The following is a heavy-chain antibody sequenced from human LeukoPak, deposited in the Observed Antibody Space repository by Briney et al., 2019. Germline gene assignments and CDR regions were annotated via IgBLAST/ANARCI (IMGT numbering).Heavy chain of an antibody. D-gene: IGHD6-19*01. V-gene: IGHV3-21*01. CDR1: GFTFSSHS. CDR2: ISSSSSYI. J-gene: IGHJ4*02. Sequence: GGSLRLSCAASGFTFSSHSMNWVRQAPGKGLEWVSSISSSSSYIYYADSVKGRFTISRDNAKNSLYLQMNSLRAEDTAVYFCARAPSPLAVAGTDYWGQGTLVTVSS. CDR3: ARAPSPLAVAGTDY.